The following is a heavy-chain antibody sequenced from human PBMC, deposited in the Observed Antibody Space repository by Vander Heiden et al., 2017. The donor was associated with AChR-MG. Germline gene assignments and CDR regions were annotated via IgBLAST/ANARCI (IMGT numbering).Heavy chain of an antibody. J-gene: IGHJ4*02. CDR1: GGSITSSDYW. V-gene: IGHV4-4*02. CDR3: ARAPALDD. Sequence: QVQLRESGPGLVKPSGTLSLSCAVSGGSITSSDYWWSWVRQSPGKGLEWIGEIYQSGSMNYNPSLKSRVTISIDKSKKQFSLKLTSVTAADTAIYYCARAPALDDWGQGTLVTVSS. CDR2: IYQSGSM.